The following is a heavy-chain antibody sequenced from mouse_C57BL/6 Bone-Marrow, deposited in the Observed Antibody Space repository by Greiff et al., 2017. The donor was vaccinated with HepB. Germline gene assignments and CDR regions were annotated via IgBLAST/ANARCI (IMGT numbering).Heavy chain of an antibody. Sequence: QVQLQQSGPELVKPGASVKLSCKASGYTFTSYDINWVKQRPGQGLEWIGWIYPRDGSTKYNEKFKGKATLTVDTSSSTAYMELHSLTSEDSAVYFCAREDLMLGDGSSWYFDVWGTGTTVTVSS. J-gene: IGHJ1*03. V-gene: IGHV1-85*01. CDR1: GYTFTSYD. CDR3: AREDLMLGDGSSWYFDV. CDR2: IYPRDGST. D-gene: IGHD1-1*01.